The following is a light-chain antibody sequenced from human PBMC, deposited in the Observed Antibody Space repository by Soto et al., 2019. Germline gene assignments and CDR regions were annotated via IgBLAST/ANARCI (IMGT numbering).Light chain of an antibody. J-gene: IGKJ2*01. CDR1: QSVSSK. CDR2: GAS. V-gene: IGKV3-15*01. CDR3: QQYSNWPYT. Sequence: EIVMKQSPATLSLSPGERVTLSCRASQSVSSKLAWYQQKPGQAPRLLIYGASIRATDIPARFSGSGSGTEFTLTISRLQSEDFAIFYCQQYSNWPYTFGQGTKLEIK.